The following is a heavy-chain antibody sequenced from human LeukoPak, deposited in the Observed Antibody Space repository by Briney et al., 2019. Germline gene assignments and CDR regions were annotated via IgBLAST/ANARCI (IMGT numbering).Heavy chain of an antibody. CDR2: IIPIFGTA. V-gene: IGHV1-69*06. Sequence: GASVKVSCKASGGTFSSYAISWVRQAPGQGLEWMGGIIPIFGTANYAQKFQGRVTITADKSTSTAYMELSSLRSEDMAVYYCARDYYGSGSYYNDYWGQGTLVTVSS. CDR3: ARDYYGSGSYYNDY. D-gene: IGHD3-10*01. J-gene: IGHJ4*02. CDR1: GGTFSSYA.